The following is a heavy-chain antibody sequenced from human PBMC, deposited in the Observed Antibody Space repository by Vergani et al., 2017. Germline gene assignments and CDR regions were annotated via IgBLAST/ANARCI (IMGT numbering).Heavy chain of an antibody. V-gene: IGHV1-18*01. CDR2: ISGYDGKT. D-gene: IGHD6-6*01. CDR3: ARGGSIAAPSYLDYFYMDV. CDR1: GYSFNSYG. Sequence: QVQLVQSGAEMKKPGASVNVSCKTSGYSFNSYGINWVRQAPGQGLEWLGWISGYDGKTKYVEKLQGRITVTIDTSTNSAYMELRGLRSDDTAVYYCARGGSIAAPSYLDYFYMDVWGKGTSVTVSS. J-gene: IGHJ6*03.